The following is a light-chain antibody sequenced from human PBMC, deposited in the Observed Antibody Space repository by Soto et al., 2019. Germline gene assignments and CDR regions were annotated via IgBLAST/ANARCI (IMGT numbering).Light chain of an antibody. CDR2: ATS. CDR3: QQYNHWPRMLS. J-gene: IGKJ4*01. CDR1: QSLSSN. Sequence: ELVLTQSPATLYVSPGETATLSCRASQSLSSNVAWYQQRPRQAPRLLIYATSSRASDVPARFSGTGSGTEFTLTIASLQSEDFAIYYCQQYNHWPRMLSFGGGTKVELK. V-gene: IGKV3-15*01.